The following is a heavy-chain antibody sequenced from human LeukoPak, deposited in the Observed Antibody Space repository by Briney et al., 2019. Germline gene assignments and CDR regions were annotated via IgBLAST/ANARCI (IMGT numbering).Heavy chain of an antibody. Sequence: ASVKVSCKASGYMFNIYGISWVRQAPGQGLEWMAWTSVNNGDTKYGQKFQGRVTVTTDTSTSIVYLELRRLRPDDTAVYYCVRDQYLNVMTGFDDWGQGTLVTVSS. J-gene: IGHJ4*02. D-gene: IGHD3-9*01. CDR3: VRDQYLNVMTGFDD. CDR2: TSVNNGDT. CDR1: GYMFNIYG. V-gene: IGHV1-18*01.